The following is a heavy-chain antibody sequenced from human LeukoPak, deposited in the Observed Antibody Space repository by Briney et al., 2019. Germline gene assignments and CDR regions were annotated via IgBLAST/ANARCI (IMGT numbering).Heavy chain of an antibody. V-gene: IGHV3-21*01. J-gene: IGHJ4*02. CDR1: GFTFSSYS. CDR3: ASQRGYSYGYGY. CDR2: ISSSSSYI. D-gene: IGHD5-18*01. Sequence: GGSLRLPCAASGFTFSSYSMNWVRQAPGKGLEWVSSISSSSSYIYYADSVKGRFTISRDNAKNSLYLQMNSLRAEDTAVYYCASQRGYSYGYGYWGQGTLVTVSS.